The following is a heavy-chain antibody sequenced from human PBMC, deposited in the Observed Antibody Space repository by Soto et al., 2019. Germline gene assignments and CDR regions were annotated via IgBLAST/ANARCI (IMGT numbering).Heavy chain of an antibody. CDR1: GFTVSNYA. J-gene: IGHJ3*02. CDR2: LSGSGGNT. CDR3: AKGRYSGSYYAAAFDI. V-gene: IGHV3-23*01. Sequence: GGSLRLSCAASGFTVSNYAMSWVLQAPGQGLEWVSVLSGSGGNTYYADSVKGRFTISRDNSKKTLYLQMNSLRAEEKAVYYCAKGRYSGSYYAAAFDIWGQGTMVTVSS. D-gene: IGHD1-26*01.